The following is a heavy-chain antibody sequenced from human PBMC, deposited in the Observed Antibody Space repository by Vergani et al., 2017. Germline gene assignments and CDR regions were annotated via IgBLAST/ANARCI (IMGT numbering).Heavy chain of an antibody. V-gene: IGHV7-4-1*02. CDR1: GNIFKDNG. CDR3: ARDAECVPSCHDGMEV. D-gene: IGHD2-2*01. J-gene: IGHJ6*01. Sequence: QVQTVQSGSELRTPGASAKVSCQASGNIFKDNGINWVRQAPGQGLKWMGKINTYTGNPTYAQGFTGRFVFNLDTSVGTAYLQISSLKAEDTAVYFCARDAECVPSCHDGMEVWGHGTAVTVSP. CDR2: INTYTGNP.